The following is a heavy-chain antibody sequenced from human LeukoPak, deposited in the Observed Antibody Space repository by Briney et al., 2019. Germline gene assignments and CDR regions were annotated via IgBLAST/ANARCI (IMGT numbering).Heavy chain of an antibody. CDR3: ARQVDTAMVTPYYFDY. D-gene: IGHD5-18*01. V-gene: IGHV5-51*01. CDR1: GYSFTSYW. CDR2: IYPGDPDT. Sequence: GESLKISCKGSGYSFTSYWIGWVRQMPGKGLEWMGIIYPGDPDTRYSPSFQGQVTISADKSISTAYLQWSSLKASDTAMYYCARQVDTAMVTPYYFDYWGQGTLVTVSS. J-gene: IGHJ4*02.